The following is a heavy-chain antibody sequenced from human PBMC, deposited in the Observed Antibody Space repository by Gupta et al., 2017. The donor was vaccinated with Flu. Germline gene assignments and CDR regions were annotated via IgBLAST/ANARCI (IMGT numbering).Heavy chain of an antibody. D-gene: IGHD3-16*01. CDR2: INHSGST. Sequence: QVQLQQWGAGLLKPSETLSLTCAVYGGSFSGYYWSWIRQPPGKGLEWIGEINHSGSTNYNPSLKSRVTISVDTSKNQFSLKLSSVTAADTAVYYCARKSNYDYVWGIDYYGMDVWGQGTTVTVSS. CDR1: GGSFSGYY. CDR3: ARKSNYDYVWGIDYYGMDV. V-gene: IGHV4-34*01. J-gene: IGHJ6*02.